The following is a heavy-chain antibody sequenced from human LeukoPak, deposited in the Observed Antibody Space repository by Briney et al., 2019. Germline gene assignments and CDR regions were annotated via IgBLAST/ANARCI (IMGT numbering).Heavy chain of an antibody. Sequence: SETLSLTCTVSGGSIGTYYWSWVRQSPGKGLEWIGYIYVTGNRYNPYLQSRVTISVDTSRNQFFLKLSSVTAADTAVYFCARSRGTIYRADVFDIWGQGTMVTVSS. CDR1: GGSIGTYY. CDR3: ARSRGTIYRADVFDI. D-gene: IGHD1-1*01. CDR2: IYVTGN. J-gene: IGHJ3*02. V-gene: IGHV4-4*09.